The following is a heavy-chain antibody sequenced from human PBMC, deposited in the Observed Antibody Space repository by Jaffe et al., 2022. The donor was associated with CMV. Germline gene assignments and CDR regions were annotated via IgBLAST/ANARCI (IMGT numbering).Heavy chain of an antibody. CDR2: TYYSGST. CDR1: GGSINNYY. V-gene: IGHV4-59*01. Sequence: QVQLQESGPGLVKPSETLSLTCTVSGGSINNYYWTWIRQSPGKGLEWIGYTYYSGSTNYNPSLKSRVTISVATSKNQFSLQLTSVTAADTAVYYCARGGWSLDYWGQGTLVTVSS. J-gene: IGHJ4*02. CDR3: ARGGWSLDY. D-gene: IGHD2-15*01.